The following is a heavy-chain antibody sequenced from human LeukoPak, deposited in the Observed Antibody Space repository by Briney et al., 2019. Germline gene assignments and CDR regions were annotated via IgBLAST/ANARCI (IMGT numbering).Heavy chain of an antibody. Sequence: GGSLRLSCAASGFTFSSYWMSWVRQAPGKGLEWVANIKQDGSEKYYVDSVKGRFTISRDNAKNSLYLQMNSLRGDDTAVYYCAKDVGKWESLHFFDYWGQGTLVTVSS. CDR3: AKDVGKWESLHFFDY. V-gene: IGHV3-7*03. CDR2: IKQDGSEK. J-gene: IGHJ4*02. D-gene: IGHD1-26*01. CDR1: GFTFSSYW.